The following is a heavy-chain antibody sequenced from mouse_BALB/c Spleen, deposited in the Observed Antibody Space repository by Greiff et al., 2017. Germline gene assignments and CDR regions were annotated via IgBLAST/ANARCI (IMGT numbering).Heavy chain of an antibody. V-gene: IGHV5-9-4*01. J-gene: IGHJ3*01. CDR2: ISSGGSYT. Sequence: EVKLVESGGGLVKPGGSLKLSCAASGFTFSSYAMSWVRQSPEKRLEWVAEISSGGSYTYYPDTVTGRFTISRDNAKNTLYLEMSSLRSEDTAMYYCARDYRYDELSFAYWGQGTLVTVSA. D-gene: IGHD2-14*01. CDR1: GFTFSSYA. CDR3: ARDYRYDELSFAY.